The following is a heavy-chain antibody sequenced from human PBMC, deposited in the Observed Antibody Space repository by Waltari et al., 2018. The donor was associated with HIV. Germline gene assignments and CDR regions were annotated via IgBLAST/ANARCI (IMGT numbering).Heavy chain of an antibody. CDR1: GFSVRNTW. CDR2: INSDGSTR. Sequence: VQLVESGGGSIKTGGSLRLACAGAGFSVRNTWMDWDRQGPGKGLVWVARINSDGSTRNYADAVKGRFVISRDNSRNTVYLQLNSVKVEDTAVYFCARASHYIEFSTFDGDYYFDLWGRGTRVAISS. CDR3: ARASHYIEFSTFDGDYYFDL. V-gene: IGHV3-74*01. D-gene: IGHD3-9*01. J-gene: IGHJ4*02.